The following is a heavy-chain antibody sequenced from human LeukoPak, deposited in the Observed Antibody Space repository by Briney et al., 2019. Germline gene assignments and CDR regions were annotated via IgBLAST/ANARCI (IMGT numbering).Heavy chain of an antibody. J-gene: IGHJ6*02. D-gene: IGHD1-7*01. Sequence: PSETLSLTCTVSGGSISSYYWSWIRQPPGKGLEWIGYIYYSGSTNYNPSLKSRVTISVDTSKNQFSLKLSSVTAADTAVYYCARDNWNYGSSMDVWGQGTTVAVSS. V-gene: IGHV4-59*01. CDR1: GGSISSYY. CDR2: IYYSGST. CDR3: ARDNWNYGSSMDV.